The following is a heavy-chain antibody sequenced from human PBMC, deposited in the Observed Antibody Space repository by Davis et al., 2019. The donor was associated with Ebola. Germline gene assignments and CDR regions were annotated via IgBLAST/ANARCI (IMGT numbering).Heavy chain of an antibody. V-gene: IGHV3-23*01. CDR2: ISGSGST. Sequence: LGGSLRLSCAASGFTFTSYSMTWVRQAPGKGLEWVSGISGSGSTYYADSVKGRFTFSRDNSKNTPYLQMNSLRAEDTAVYYCAKGSLYGSRSITAGVDVWGQGTTVTVSS. CDR1: GFTFTSYS. J-gene: IGHJ6*02. CDR3: AKGSLYGSRSITAGVDV. D-gene: IGHD4-17*01.